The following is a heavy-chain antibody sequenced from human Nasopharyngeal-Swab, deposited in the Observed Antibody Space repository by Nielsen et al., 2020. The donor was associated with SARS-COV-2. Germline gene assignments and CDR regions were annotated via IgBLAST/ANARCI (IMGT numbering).Heavy chain of an antibody. CDR2: IYTSGST. CDR3: ARDGKWFDAFDI. V-gene: IGHV4-61*02. D-gene: IGHD3-22*01. Sequence: SETLSPTCTVSGGSISSGSYYWSWIRQPAGKGLEWIGRIYTSGSTNYNPSLKSRVTISVDTSKNQFSLKLSSVTAADTAVYYCARDGKWFDAFDIWGQGTMVTVSS. J-gene: IGHJ3*02. CDR1: GGSISSGSYY.